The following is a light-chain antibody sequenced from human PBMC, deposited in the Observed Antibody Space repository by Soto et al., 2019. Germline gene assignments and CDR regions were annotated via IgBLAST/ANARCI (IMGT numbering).Light chain of an antibody. V-gene: IGKV1-27*01. CDR1: QGISND. J-gene: IGKJ3*01. CDR3: QRYNSAPFT. CDR2: AAS. Sequence: DIQMTQSPSSLSASVRDRVTITCRASQGISNDLAWYQQKPGKVPTLLIYAASTLQSGVPSRVSGSGSGTDFSLTISSLQPEDVATYYCQRYNSAPFTFGTGTKVDIK.